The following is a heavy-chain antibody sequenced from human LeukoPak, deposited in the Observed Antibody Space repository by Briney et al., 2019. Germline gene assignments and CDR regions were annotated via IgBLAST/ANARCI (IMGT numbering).Heavy chain of an antibody. V-gene: IGHV4-4*07. Sequence: SETLSLTCTVSGGSISNYYWSWIRQPAGKGLEWIGRKYARGSSNYNPPVQSRVTMSVDTSKNQFSLKLSSVTAADTAVYYCARAGGYYDIPDYWGQGTLVTVSS. J-gene: IGHJ4*02. CDR3: ARAGGYYDIPDY. CDR2: KYARGSS. CDR1: GGSISNYY. D-gene: IGHD3-22*01.